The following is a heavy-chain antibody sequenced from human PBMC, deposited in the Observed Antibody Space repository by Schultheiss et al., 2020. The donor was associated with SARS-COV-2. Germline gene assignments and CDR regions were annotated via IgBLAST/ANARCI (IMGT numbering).Heavy chain of an antibody. D-gene: IGHD2-21*02. J-gene: IGHJ4*02. V-gene: IGHV4-31*02. CDR1: GFTFSSYG. CDR2: IYYSGST. CDR3: ARVGGGGDLRD. Sequence: LRLSCAASGFTFSSYGMHWVRQAPGKGLEWIGYIYYSGSTYYNPSLKSRVTISVDTSKNQFSLKLSSVTAADTAVYYCARVGGGGDLRDWGQGTLVTVSS.